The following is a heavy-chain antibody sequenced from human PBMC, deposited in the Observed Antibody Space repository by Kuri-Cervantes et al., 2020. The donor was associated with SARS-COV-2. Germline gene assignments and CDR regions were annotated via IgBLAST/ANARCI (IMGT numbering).Heavy chain of an antibody. D-gene: IGHD2-2*01. J-gene: IGHJ4*02. CDR2: INHSGST. CDR1: GGSISSGGYY. Sequence: SETLSLTCTVSGGSISSGGYYWSWIRQPPGKGLEWIGEINHSGSTNYNPSLKSRVTISVDTSKNQFSLKLSSVTAADTAVYYCARGRGALGDCSSTSCYRGWYFDYWGQGTLVTVSS. CDR3: ARGRGALGDCSSTSCYRGWYFDY. V-gene: IGHV4-39*07.